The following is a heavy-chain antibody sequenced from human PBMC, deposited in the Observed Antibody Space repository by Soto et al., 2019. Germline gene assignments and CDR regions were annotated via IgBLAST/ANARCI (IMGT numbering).Heavy chain of an antibody. D-gene: IGHD6-25*01. CDR2: IYHSGST. V-gene: IGHV4-4*02. CDR3: ARWNRIAAAGRFDY. CDR1: GGSISSSNW. J-gene: IGHJ4*02. Sequence: QVQLQESGPGLVKPSGTLTLTCAVSGGSISSSNWWSWVRQPPGKGLERIGEIYHSGSTNSNPSLKSRVTIAVDKSKNQFSLELSSVTAADTAVYDCARWNRIAAAGRFDYWGQGTLVTVSS.